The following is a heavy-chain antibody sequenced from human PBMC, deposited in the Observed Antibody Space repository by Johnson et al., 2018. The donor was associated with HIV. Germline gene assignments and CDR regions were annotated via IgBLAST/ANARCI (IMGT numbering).Heavy chain of an antibody. CDR3: AYKETTDYYADFNI. Sequence: QVQLVESGGGVVQPGRSLRLSCAASGFTFSSYAMHWVRQAPGKGLEWVAVISYDGSNKYYADSVKGRFTISRDNSKNTLYLQMNSLRAEETAVYYCAYKETTDYYADFNIWGQGTVVTVSS. V-gene: IGHV3-30-3*01. J-gene: IGHJ3*02. CDR2: ISYDGSNK. D-gene: IGHD3-22*01. CDR1: GFTFSSYA.